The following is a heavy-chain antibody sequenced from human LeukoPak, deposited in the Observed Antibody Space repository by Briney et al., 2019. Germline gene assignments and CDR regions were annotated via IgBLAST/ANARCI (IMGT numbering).Heavy chain of an antibody. CDR2: IYYSGSP. CDR1: GGSISSYY. CDR3: ARHSRHFYYDSSGPHLYFDY. V-gene: IGHV4-59*08. J-gene: IGHJ4*02. Sequence: SETLSLTCTVSGGSISSYYWSWIRQPPGKGLEWIGYIYYSGSPNYNPSLKSRVTISVDTSKNHFPLMLSSVTAADTAVYYCARHSRHFYYDSSGPHLYFDYWGQGTLVTVSS. D-gene: IGHD3-22*01.